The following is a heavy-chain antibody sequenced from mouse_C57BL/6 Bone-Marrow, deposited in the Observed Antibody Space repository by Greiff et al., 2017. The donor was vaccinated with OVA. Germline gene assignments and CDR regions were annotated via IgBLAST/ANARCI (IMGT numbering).Heavy chain of an antibody. CDR1: GYTFTSYG. V-gene: IGHV1-81*01. CDR3: ARSGSSGRFDY. J-gene: IGHJ2*01. Sequence: ESGAELARPGASVKLSCKASGYTFTSYGISWVKQRTGQGLEWIGEIYPRSGNTYYNEKFKGKATLTADKSSSTAYMELRSLTSEDSAVYFCARSGSSGRFDYWGQGTTLTVSS. CDR2: IYPRSGNT. D-gene: IGHD3-2*02.